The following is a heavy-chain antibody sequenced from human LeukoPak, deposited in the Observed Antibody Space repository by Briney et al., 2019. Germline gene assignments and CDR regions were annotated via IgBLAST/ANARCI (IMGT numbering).Heavy chain of an antibody. CDR1: GFTFSSYA. J-gene: IGHJ5*02. D-gene: IGHD6-13*01. Sequence: GGSLRLSCAASGFTFSSYAMSWVRQAPGKGLEWVSGISGSGGSTDNADSVKGRFTISRDNSYNTLYLQMNSLRAEDTAVYHCAKDSDELIAAAYNWFDAWGQGTLVTVSS. CDR2: ISGSGGST. CDR3: AKDSDELIAAAYNWFDA. V-gene: IGHV3-23*01.